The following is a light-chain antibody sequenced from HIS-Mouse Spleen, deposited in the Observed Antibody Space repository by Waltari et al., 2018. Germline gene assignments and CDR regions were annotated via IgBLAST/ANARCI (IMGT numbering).Light chain of an antibody. J-gene: IGLJ1*01. CDR1: KLVDKY. CDR2: QDS. CDR3: QAWDSSTYYV. Sequence: SYELTQPPSVSVSPGQTTSITCSGDKLVDKYACWYQQKPGQSPGLVIYQDSKRPSGIPERFSGSNSGNTATLTISGTQAMDEADYYCQAWDSSTYYVFGTGTKVTVL. V-gene: IGLV3-1*01.